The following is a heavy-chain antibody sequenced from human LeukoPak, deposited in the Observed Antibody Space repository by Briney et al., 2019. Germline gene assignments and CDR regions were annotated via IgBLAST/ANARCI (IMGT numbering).Heavy chain of an antibody. Sequence: PWALVKVSCKASGGTFSSYAISWVRQAPGQGLEWMGRIIPILGIANYAQKFQGRVTITADKSTSTAYMELSSLRSEDTAVYYSARVPMGYYGSGKDYYGMDVWGQGTTVTVSS. J-gene: IGHJ6*02. D-gene: IGHD3-10*01. V-gene: IGHV1-69*04. CDR3: ARVPMGYYGSGKDYYGMDV. CDR1: GGTFSSYA. CDR2: IIPILGIA.